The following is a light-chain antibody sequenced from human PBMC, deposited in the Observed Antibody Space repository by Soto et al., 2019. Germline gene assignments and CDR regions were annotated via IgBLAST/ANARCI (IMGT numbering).Light chain of an antibody. J-gene: IGLJ3*02. CDR2: EVN. Sequence: QSVLTQPASVSGSPGQSITLSCTGTSSDIGNYNFVSWFQQHPDKAPKLMIYEVNKRPSGVSNRFSGSKSGNTASLTISGLQPEDEADYYCSSYAYGSTLGVFGGGTKVTVL. V-gene: IGLV2-23*02. CDR3: SSYAYGSTLGV. CDR1: SSDIGNYNF.